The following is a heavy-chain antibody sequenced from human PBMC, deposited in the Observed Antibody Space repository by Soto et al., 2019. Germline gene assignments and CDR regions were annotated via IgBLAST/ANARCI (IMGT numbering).Heavy chain of an antibody. V-gene: IGHV5-10-1*01. CDR2: IDPADSLA. J-gene: IGHJ6*02. D-gene: IGHD3-3*01. CDR3: ARATIFGVIIDYALDL. Sequence: PGESLKISCQASGYSFVTYWIHWVRQVPGKGLEWLGRIDPADSLATYNPSFEGHVMISTDKSVNTAYLHWNTLQASDTGIYYCARATIFGVIIDYALDLWGQGTSVTVSS. CDR1: GYSFVTYW.